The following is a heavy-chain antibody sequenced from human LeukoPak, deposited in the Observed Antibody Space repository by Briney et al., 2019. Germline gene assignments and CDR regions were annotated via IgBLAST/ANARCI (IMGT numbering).Heavy chain of an antibody. CDR1: GYTFTSYA. CDR2: INADNGNT. D-gene: IGHD3-16*02. Sequence: GASVKVSCKASGYTFTSYAMHWVRQAPGQRLEWMGWINADNGNTKYSQKFQGRVTITRDTSASTAYMELSSLRSEDTAVYYCARGDDYVWGGYRPLDYWGQGTLVTVSS. CDR3: ARGDDYVWGGYRPLDY. J-gene: IGHJ4*02. V-gene: IGHV1-3*01.